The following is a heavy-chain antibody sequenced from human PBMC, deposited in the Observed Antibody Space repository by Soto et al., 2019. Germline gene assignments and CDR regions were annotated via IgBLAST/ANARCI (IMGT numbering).Heavy chain of an antibody. Sequence: SETLSLTCAVYGGSFSGYYWSWIRQPPGKGLEWIGEINHSGSTNYNPSLKSRVTISVDTSKNQFSLKLSSVTAADTAVYYCARVEVGATSSDYWGQGTLVPSPQ. D-gene: IGHD1-26*01. CDR1: GGSFSGYY. V-gene: IGHV4-34*01. CDR2: INHSGST. CDR3: ARVEVGATSSDY. J-gene: IGHJ4*02.